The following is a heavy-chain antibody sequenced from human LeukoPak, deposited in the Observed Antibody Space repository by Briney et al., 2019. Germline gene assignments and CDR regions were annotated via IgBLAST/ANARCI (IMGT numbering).Heavy chain of an antibody. J-gene: IGHJ4*02. D-gene: IGHD3-22*01. CDR2: ISPSSGT. Sequence: GGSLRLSCAASGFTFSSYAMRWVRQAPGKGLEWVSAISPSSGTFYADSVKGRFTISRDNSKNTLYLQMNSLRAEDTAVYYCAKSRNSIGYCDYWGQGTLVTVSS. CDR1: GFTFSSYA. CDR3: AKSRNSIGYCDY. V-gene: IGHV3-23*01.